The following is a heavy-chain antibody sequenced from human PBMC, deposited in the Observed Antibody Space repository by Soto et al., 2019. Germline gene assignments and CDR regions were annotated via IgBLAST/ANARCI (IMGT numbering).Heavy chain of an antibody. CDR3: ARERVPAAIRYYYGMDV. CDR1: GYTFTSYG. Sequence: ASVKVSCKASGYTFTSYGISWVRPAPVQGLEWMRWLSAYNGNTNYAQKLQGRVTMTTETSTSTAYMELRSLRSDDTAVYYCARERVPAAIRYYYGMDVWGQGTTVTVSS. V-gene: IGHV1-18*04. CDR2: LSAYNGNT. J-gene: IGHJ6*02. D-gene: IGHD2-2*02.